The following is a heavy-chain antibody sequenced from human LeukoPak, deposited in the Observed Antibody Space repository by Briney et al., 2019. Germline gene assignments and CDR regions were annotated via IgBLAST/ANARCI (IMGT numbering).Heavy chain of an antibody. D-gene: IGHD5-18*01. CDR1: GGSFSGYY. CDR2: INHSGST. V-gene: IGHV4-34*01. CDR3: ARRRTWIQLWFNRDDAFDI. Sequence: PSETLSLTCAVYGGSFSGYYWSWIRQPPGKGLEWIGEINHSGSTNYNPSFKSRVTISVDTSKNQFSLKLSSVTAADTAVYYCARRRTWIQLWFNRDDAFDIWGQGTMVTVSS. J-gene: IGHJ3*02.